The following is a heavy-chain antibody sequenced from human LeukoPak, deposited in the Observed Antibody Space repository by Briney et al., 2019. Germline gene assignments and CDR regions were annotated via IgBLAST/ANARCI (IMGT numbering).Heavy chain of an antibody. V-gene: IGHV3-23*01. CDR2: ISGSGGST. J-gene: IGHJ4*02. D-gene: IGHD2-2*01. CDR3: AKALGHGTSCYYY. CDR1: GFTFSSYA. Sequence: PGGSLRLSCAASGFTFSSYAMSWVRQAPGKGLEWVSAISGSGGSTYYADSVKGRFTISRGNSKNTLYLQMNSLRAEDTAVYYCAKALGHGTSCYYYWGQGTLVTVSS.